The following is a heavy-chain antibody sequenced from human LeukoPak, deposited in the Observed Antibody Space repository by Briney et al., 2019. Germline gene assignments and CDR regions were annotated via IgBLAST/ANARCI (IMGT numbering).Heavy chain of an antibody. CDR2: IYHSGST. CDR3: VRGFGDPDGFDY. V-gene: IGHV4-38-2*02. J-gene: IGHJ4*02. D-gene: IGHD3-10*01. Sequence: SQTLSLTCTVSGDSISSSYYWGWIRQPPGKGLEWIGSIYHSGSTYYNPSLKSRVTISIDTSKNEFSLKLNSVTAADTAVYYCVRGFGDPDGFDYWGQGTLVTVSS. CDR1: GDSISSSYY.